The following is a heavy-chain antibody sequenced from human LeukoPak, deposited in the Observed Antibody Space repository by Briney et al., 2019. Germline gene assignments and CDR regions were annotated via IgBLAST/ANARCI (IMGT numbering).Heavy chain of an antibody. V-gene: IGHV3-74*01. CDR2: INERATII. CDR3: TRYNNDHFDY. Sequence: GGSLRLSCAASGFTFSNYWMHWVRQAPGKGLEWVSRINERATIISYADSVKGRFTISRDNSKNTMSVQMDDLRAEDTAVYYCTRYNNDHFDYWGQGTLVTVSS. CDR1: GFTFSNYW. D-gene: IGHD1-14*01. J-gene: IGHJ4*02.